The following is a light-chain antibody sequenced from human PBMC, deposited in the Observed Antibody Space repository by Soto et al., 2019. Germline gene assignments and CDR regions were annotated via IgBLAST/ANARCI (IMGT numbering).Light chain of an antibody. Sequence: QSLLTQPASVSGSPGQSITISCTGTSSDVGGYNFVSWYQHHPGKAPKLIIYDVTNRPSGISNRFSGSKSGNTASLTISGLQAEDEADYYCTSYTSSITYVFGTGTKLTVL. J-gene: IGLJ1*01. CDR3: TSYTSSITYV. V-gene: IGLV2-14*03. CDR1: SSDVGGYNF. CDR2: DVT.